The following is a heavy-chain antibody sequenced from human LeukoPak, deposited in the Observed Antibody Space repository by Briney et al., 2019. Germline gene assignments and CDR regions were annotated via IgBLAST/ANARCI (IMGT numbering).Heavy chain of an antibody. J-gene: IGHJ4*02. CDR3: ARVYCSSTSCYGSDY. Sequence: GASVKVSCKASGGTFSNYAISWVRQAPGQGLEWMGGIIPIFGKANYAQKFQGRVTITADKSTSTAYMELSSLRSEDTAVYYCARVYCSSTSCYGSDYWGQGTLVTVSS. CDR2: IIPIFGKA. D-gene: IGHD2-2*01. V-gene: IGHV1-69*06. CDR1: GGTFSNYA.